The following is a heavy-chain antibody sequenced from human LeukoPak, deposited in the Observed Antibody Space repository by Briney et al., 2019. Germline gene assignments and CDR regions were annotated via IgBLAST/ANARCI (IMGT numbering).Heavy chain of an antibody. CDR2: ISGSGGST. Sequence: PGGSLRLSCTASGFTFSNYAMTWVRQAPGKGLEWVATISGSGGSTYYADSVKGRFTISRDNSNNTLYLQMNSLRAEDTAVYYCARDPLYGGNHYFDYWGQGTLVTVSS. CDR1: GFTFSNYA. D-gene: IGHD4-23*01. V-gene: IGHV3-23*01. CDR3: ARDPLYGGNHYFDY. J-gene: IGHJ4*02.